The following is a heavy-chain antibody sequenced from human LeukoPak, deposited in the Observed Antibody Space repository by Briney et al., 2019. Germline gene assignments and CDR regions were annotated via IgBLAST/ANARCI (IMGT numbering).Heavy chain of an antibody. J-gene: IGHJ4*02. CDR1: GFTFDDYG. V-gene: IGHV3-23*01. Sequence: GGSLRLSCAASGFTFDDYGMSWVRQAPGKGLEWVSAISGSGGSTYYADSVKGRFTISRDNSKNTLYLQMNSLRAEDTAVYYCAKDKGYSSGNFDYWGQGTLVTVSS. D-gene: IGHD6-19*01. CDR2: ISGSGGST. CDR3: AKDKGYSSGNFDY.